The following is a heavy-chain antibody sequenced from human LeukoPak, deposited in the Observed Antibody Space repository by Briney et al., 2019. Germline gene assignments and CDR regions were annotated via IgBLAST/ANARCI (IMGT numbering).Heavy chain of an antibody. V-gene: IGHV4-31*03. CDR1: GGSISTGGYY. Sequence: SQTLSLTCTVSGGSISTGGYYWSCIRQHPGQGLEWIGYIHKSGSTGYNPSLESRVTISVDTSKNQLYLKLRSVTAAGTAMYYCARVATAALSDPGGHGPAVTVSS. CDR3: ARVATAALSDP. D-gene: IGHD6-25*01. CDR2: IHKSGST. J-gene: IGHJ5*02.